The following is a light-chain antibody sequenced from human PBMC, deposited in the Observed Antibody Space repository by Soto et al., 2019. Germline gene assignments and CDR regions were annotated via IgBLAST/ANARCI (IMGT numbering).Light chain of an antibody. V-gene: IGKV1-39*01. CDR2: AST. CDR1: QSINSY. Sequence: DIQVTQSPSSLSASVGDRVTVTCRTSQSINSYLNWYQQKPGKAPKLLIYASTNLQSGVPARFSGSGFGTYFSPPNSSLQPKVFATYHCQKSYSSLYIFGQGTKLEHK. CDR3: QKSYSSLYI. J-gene: IGKJ2*01.